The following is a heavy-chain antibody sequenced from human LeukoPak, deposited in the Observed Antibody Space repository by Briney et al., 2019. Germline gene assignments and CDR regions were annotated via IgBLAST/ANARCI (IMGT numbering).Heavy chain of an antibody. J-gene: IGHJ4*02. CDR2: AYYTGST. CDR1: GVSITSSIYH. Sequence: KPSETLSLTCIVSGVSITSSIYHWGWIRQPPGKGLEWIGNAYYTGSTSYNPSLKSRVTLSVDTSKNHFSLKLSSVTAADTAVYYCARPHYCSGSSCSHFDYWGQGTLVTVAS. CDR3: ARPHYCSGSSCSHFDY. D-gene: IGHD2-15*01. V-gene: IGHV4-39*02.